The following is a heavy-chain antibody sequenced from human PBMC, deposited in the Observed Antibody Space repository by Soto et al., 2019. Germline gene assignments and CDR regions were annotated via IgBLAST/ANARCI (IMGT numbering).Heavy chain of an antibody. CDR3: ARRYGSSFDF. D-gene: IGHD6-13*01. Sequence: SETLSLTCTVSGGSISSYYWSWIRQPPGKGLEWIGYIYYSGSTTYNPSLKSRVTISVDTSKNQFSLKLSSVTAADTAVYYCARRYGSSFDFWGQGTLVTVSS. CDR2: IYYSGST. V-gene: IGHV4-59*08. J-gene: IGHJ4*02. CDR1: GGSISSYY.